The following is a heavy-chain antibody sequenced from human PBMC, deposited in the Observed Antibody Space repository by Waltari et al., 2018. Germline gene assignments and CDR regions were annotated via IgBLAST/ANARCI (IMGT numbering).Heavy chain of an antibody. V-gene: IGHV4-34*01. CDR2: INHSGST. Sequence: QVQLQQWGAGLLKPSETLPLTCAVYGGSCSVYYWSWIRQPPGKGLEWIGEINHSGSTNYNPSLKSRVTISVDTSKNQFSLKLSSVTAADTAVYYCARGKVRGPKDYWGQGTLVTVSS. J-gene: IGHJ4*02. CDR3: ARGKVRGPKDY. D-gene: IGHD3-10*01. CDR1: GGSCSVYY.